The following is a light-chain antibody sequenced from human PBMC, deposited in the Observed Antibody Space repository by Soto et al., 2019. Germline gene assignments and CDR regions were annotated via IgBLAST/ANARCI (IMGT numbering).Light chain of an antibody. CDR1: SSDVGGYNY. CDR3: SSYTSSYTLV. J-gene: IGLJ2*01. Sequence: QSALTQPASVSGSPGQSITISCTGTSSDVGGYNYVSWYQQHPGKAPKLMIYDVSNRPSWVSNRFSGSKSGNTASLTISGLQAEDEADYYCSSYTSSYTLVVGGGTKVAVL. V-gene: IGLV2-14*01. CDR2: DVS.